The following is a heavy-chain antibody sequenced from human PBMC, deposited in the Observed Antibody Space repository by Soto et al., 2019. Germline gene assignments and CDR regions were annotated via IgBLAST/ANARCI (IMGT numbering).Heavy chain of an antibody. D-gene: IGHD3-22*01. CDR3: ARGTLPRMIVVPSQGLDY. CDR1: DGSVSSCSYY. J-gene: IGHJ4*02. Sequence: PSETPSLTCTVSDGSVSSCSYYWSWIRQPPGKGLEWIGYIYYSGSTNYNPSLKSRVTISVDTSKNQFSLKLSSVTAADTAVYYCARGTLPRMIVVPSQGLDYWGQGTPVTVSS. CDR2: IYYSGST. V-gene: IGHV4-61*01.